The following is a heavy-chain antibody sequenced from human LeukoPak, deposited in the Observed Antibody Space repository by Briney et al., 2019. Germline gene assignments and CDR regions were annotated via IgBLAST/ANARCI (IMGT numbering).Heavy chain of an antibody. Sequence: SETLSLTCAVSGGSISSVDYSWSWIRQPPGKGLEWIGYLYYSGSTYYNPSLNSRVTISVDTSKNHFSLRLSSVTAADTAVYYCARGVRQRGYYVGYYFDYWGQGTLVTVSS. V-gene: IGHV4-30-4*07. CDR3: ARGVRQRGYYVGYYFDY. D-gene: IGHD3-22*01. J-gene: IGHJ4*02. CDR1: GGSISSVDYS. CDR2: LYYSGST.